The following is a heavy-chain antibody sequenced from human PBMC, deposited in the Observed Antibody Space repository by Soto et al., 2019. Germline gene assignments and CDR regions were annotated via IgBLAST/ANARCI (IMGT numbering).Heavy chain of an antibody. D-gene: IGHD1-7*01. CDR1: GGCVTSNNW. CDR2: LYRTGST. CDR3: ASRDPGTSVDY. V-gene: IGHV4-4*02. Sequence: ETLSRTCAVSGGCVTSNNWWTWVRQPPGQGLEWIGELYRTGSTNYNPSLNSRVTISLDKSENQFSLKVTALTAADTAVYYCASRDPGTSVDYWGQGTLVPVSS. J-gene: IGHJ4*02.